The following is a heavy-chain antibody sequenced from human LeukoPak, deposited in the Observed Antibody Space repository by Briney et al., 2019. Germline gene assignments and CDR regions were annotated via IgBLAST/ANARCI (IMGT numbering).Heavy chain of an antibody. CDR2: MHHSGTT. J-gene: IGHJ4*02. CDR3: AGGLQWLSFDQ. CDR1: GGSISTYY. V-gene: IGHV4-59*03. D-gene: IGHD6-19*01. Sequence: SETLSLTCTVSGGSISTYYWSWIRQPPGKGLEWIGYMHHSGTTNSNPSLESRLTMSIDTYKKQLSLTLSSVTAADTAVYYCAGGLQWLSFDQWGQGTLVTVSS.